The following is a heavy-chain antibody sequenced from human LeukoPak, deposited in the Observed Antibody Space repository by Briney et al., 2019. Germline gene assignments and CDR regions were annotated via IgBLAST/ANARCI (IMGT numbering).Heavy chain of an antibody. J-gene: IGHJ4*02. CDR3: ARGRDRSGYFYDFDY. D-gene: IGHD3-22*01. V-gene: IGHV4-59*01. CDR1: GGSINSYY. CDR2: IHYSGST. Sequence: SETLSLTCTVSGGSINSYYWSWIRQPPGKGLEWIGYIHYSGSTNYNPSLKSRVTISVDTSKNQFSLKLSSVTAADTDVYYCARGRDRSGYFYDFDYWGQGTLVTVSS.